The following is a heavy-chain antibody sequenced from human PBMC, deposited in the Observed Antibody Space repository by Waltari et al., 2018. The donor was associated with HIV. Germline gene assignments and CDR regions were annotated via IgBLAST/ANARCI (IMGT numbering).Heavy chain of an antibody. CDR1: GFTFSTYA. CDR3: TKSTNTYYLDSSGLGAFDI. CDR2: SSGSGGST. V-gene: IGHV3-23*01. J-gene: IGHJ3*02. D-gene: IGHD3-22*01. Sequence: EVQLLESGGALVQPGGSLRLSCAASGFTFSTYAMNWVRQAPGKVLWLVSSSSGSGGSTHNADSVNGRFTISRDNSKNTLYLQMNSLGAEDTAIYSCTKSTNTYYLDSSGLGAFDIWGQGTMVTVSS.